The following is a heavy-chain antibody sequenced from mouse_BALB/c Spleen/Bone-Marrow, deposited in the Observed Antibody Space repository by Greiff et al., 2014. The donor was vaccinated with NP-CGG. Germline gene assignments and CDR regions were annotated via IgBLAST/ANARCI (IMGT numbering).Heavy chain of an antibody. D-gene: IGHD2-2*01. CDR2: IWSGGGT. J-gene: IGHJ1*01. CDR3: ARKGYTGYFDV. CDR1: GFSSTTYG. Sequence: QVQLQQSGPGLVKPSQSLSITCTVSGFSSTTYGLHWVRQSPGKGLEWLGVIWSGGGTDYNAAFISRLIITKDNSKSQVFFKMNSLQTNDTAMYYCARKGYTGYFDVWGAGTTVTVSS. V-gene: IGHV2-2*02.